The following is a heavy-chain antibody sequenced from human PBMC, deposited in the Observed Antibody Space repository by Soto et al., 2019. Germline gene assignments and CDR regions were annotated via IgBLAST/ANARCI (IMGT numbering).Heavy chain of an antibody. CDR3: ARGALANYYS. CDR1: GGTFGSHG. CDR2: FIAMLGTP. V-gene: IGHV1-69*13. J-gene: IGHJ5*01. Sequence: SVKVSCKASGGTFGSHGIAWVRQAPGQGLEWMGGFIAMLGTPTYAKKVQGRATITADESLTSSYLELRSLTYEDTAMYFCARGALANYYSAGLGTVVTVYS. D-gene: IGHD3-10*01.